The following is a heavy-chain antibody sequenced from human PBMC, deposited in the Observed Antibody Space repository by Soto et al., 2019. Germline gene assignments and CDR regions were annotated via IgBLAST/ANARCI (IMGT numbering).Heavy chain of an antibody. J-gene: IGHJ6*02. CDR1: GFTFRNYD. Sequence: EVQLVESGGGLVQPGGSLRLSCEASGFTFRNYDMHWVRQGTGKGLEWVSGISAAGDPDYADSVEGRFTISRENAQTSFFLQMNSLRVRDTAVYYCARTDRDFYGLDVWGQGTTVIVSS. CDR2: ISAAGDP. V-gene: IGHV3-13*05. CDR3: ARTDRDFYGLDV.